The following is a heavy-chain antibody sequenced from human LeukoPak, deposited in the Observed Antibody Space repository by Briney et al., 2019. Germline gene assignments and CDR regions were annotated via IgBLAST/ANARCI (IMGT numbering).Heavy chain of an antibody. D-gene: IGHD3-22*01. CDR1: GFTFTKYA. CDR3: AKDRVSSHDKSGFYLPQLFYFDH. CDR2: ISGSGDTT. Sequence: QTGGSLRLSCAASGFTFTKYALNWVRQAPGKGLEWVSGISGSGDTTYYADSVKGRFTISRDKSKNTLYLHLNSLRAEDTAVYYCAKDRVSSHDKSGFYLPQLFYFDHWGQGTLVSVSS. V-gene: IGHV3-23*01. J-gene: IGHJ4*02.